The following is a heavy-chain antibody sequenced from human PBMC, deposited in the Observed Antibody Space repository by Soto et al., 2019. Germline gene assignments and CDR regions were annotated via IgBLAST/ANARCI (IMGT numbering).Heavy chain of an antibody. Sequence: QVQLVQSGAEVKKPGDSVKVSCKASGYTFTSYDINWVRQATGQGLEWMGWMNPNSGNTGYAQKFQGRVTMTRNTSISTADMELSSLKSEDTAVYYCARELSSSWRFDYWGQGTLVTVSS. D-gene: IGHD6-13*01. V-gene: IGHV1-8*01. J-gene: IGHJ4*02. CDR3: ARELSSSWRFDY. CDR1: GYTFTSYD. CDR2: MNPNSGNT.